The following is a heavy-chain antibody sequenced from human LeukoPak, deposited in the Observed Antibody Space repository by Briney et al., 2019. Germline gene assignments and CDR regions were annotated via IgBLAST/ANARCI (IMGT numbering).Heavy chain of an antibody. Sequence: SETLSLTCTVSGGSISSGDYYWSWIRQPPGKGLEWIGYIYYSGSTYYNPSLKSRVTISVDTSKNQFSLKLSSVTAADTAVYYCTRGTEQQLVSGMDVWGQGTTVTVSS. CDR3: TRGTEQQLVSGMDV. CDR2: IYYSGST. D-gene: IGHD6-13*01. V-gene: IGHV4-30-4*01. CDR1: GGSISSGDYY. J-gene: IGHJ6*02.